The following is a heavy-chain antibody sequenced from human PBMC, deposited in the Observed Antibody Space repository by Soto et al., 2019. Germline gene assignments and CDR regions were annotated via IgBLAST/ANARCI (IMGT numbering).Heavy chain of an antibody. J-gene: IGHJ4*02. V-gene: IGHV3-33*01. Sequence: QVQLVESGGGVVQPGRSLRLSCAASGFTFSSYGMHWVRQAPGKGLEWVAVIWYDGSNKYYADSVKGRFTISRDNSKNTLYLQMNSLRAEDTAVYYCYRKGHYDILTGNESFDYWGQGTLVTVSS. D-gene: IGHD3-9*01. CDR2: IWYDGSNK. CDR1: GFTFSSYG. CDR3: YRKGHYDILTGNESFDY.